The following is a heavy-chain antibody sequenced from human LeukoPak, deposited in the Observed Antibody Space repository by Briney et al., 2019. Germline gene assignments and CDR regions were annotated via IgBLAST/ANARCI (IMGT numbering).Heavy chain of an antibody. CDR3: ARDSYFDFWGDV. D-gene: IGHD3-3*01. Sequence: GGSLRLSCEASGFTFSTYAMNWVRQAPGKGLEWVSGISGMSAGPETTYYAEAVKGRFTISRDNSGSTLFLEMNSLTVEDTAIYYCARDSYFDFWGDVWGQGTTVIVSS. V-gene: IGHV3-23*01. CDR1: GFTFSTYA. J-gene: IGHJ6*02. CDR2: ISGMSAGPETT.